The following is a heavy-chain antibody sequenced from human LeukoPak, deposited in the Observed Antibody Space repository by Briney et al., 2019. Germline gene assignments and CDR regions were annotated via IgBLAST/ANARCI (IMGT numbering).Heavy chain of an antibody. J-gene: IGHJ4*02. Sequence: GESLKISCKASGYNFPSYWIGWARQMPGKGLEWMGLIYPDNSYTKYSPSFQGQVTISADKSITTAYLQWSSLKASDTAMYYCASTYNGNSHWPYWGQGTLVTVSS. CDR1: GYNFPSYW. D-gene: IGHD4-23*01. V-gene: IGHV5-51*01. CDR2: IYPDNSYT. CDR3: ASTYNGNSHWPY.